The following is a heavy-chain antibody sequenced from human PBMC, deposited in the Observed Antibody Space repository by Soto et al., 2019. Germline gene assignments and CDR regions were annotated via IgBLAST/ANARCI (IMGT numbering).Heavy chain of an antibody. V-gene: IGHV4-30-4*01. CDR3: ARGVITFGGVIVIPEPYYFDY. J-gene: IGHJ4*02. CDR1: GGSISSGDYY. Sequence: PSETLSLTCTVSGGSISSGDYYWSWIRQPPGKGLEWIGYIYYSGSTYYNPSLKSRVTISVDTSKNQFSLKLSSVTAADTAVYYCARGVITFGGVIVIPEPYYFDYWGQGTLVTVS. CDR2: IYYSGST. D-gene: IGHD3-16*02.